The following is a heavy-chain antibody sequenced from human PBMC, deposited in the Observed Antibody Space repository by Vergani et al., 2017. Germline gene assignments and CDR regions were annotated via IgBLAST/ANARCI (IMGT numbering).Heavy chain of an antibody. CDR1: GFTFSDYY. D-gene: IGHD3-22*01. V-gene: IGHV3-11*06. J-gene: IGHJ6*02. CDR3: ARDPPVPNYYDSSGPGDYYGMDV. CDR2: ISSSSSYT. Sequence: QVQLVESGGGLVKPGGSLRLSCAASGFTFSDYYMSWIRQAPGKGLEWVSYISSSSSYTNYADSVKGRFTISRDNAKNSLYLQMNSLRAEDTAVYYCARDPPVPNYYDSSGPGDYYGMDVWGQGTTVTVSS.